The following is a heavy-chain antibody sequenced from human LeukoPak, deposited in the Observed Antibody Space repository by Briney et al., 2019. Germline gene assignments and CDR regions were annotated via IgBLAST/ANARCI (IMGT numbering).Heavy chain of an antibody. V-gene: IGHV1-3*01. D-gene: IGHD2-21*02. J-gene: IGHJ4*02. CDR2: INAGNGDT. CDR1: GYTFTNYV. Sequence: GASVKVSCKASGYTFTNYVVHWVRQAPGQRPEWMGYINAGNGDTKYSKNFQDRVTITRDTSASTAYMEVSSLTSEDTALYSCVRDDCAADACYPGGYWGQGTLLTVSS. CDR3: VRDDCAADACYPGGY.